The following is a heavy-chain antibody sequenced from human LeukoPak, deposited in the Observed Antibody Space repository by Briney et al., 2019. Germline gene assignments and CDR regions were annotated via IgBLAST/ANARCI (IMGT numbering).Heavy chain of an antibody. Sequence: SETLSLTCTVSGGSISSYYWSWIRQPAGEGLEWIGRIYTSGSTNYNPLLKSRVTMSVDTSKNQFSLKLSSVTAADTAVYYCARDFWVVGANHYYYYMDVWGKGTTVTVSS. CDR2: IYTSGST. CDR3: ARDFWVVGANHYYYYMDV. J-gene: IGHJ6*03. V-gene: IGHV4-4*07. CDR1: GGSISSYY. D-gene: IGHD1-26*01.